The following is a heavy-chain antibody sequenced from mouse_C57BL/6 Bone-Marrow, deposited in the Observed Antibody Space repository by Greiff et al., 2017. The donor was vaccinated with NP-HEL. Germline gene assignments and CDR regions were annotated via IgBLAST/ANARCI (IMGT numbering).Heavy chain of an antibody. J-gene: IGHJ3*01. D-gene: IGHD2-2*01. V-gene: IGHV1-59*01. CDR1: GYTFTSYW. Sequence: VQLQQPGAELVRPGTSVKLSCKASGYTFTSYWMHWVKQRPGQGLEWIGVIDPSDSYTNYNQKFKGKATLTVDTSSSTAYMQLSSLTSEDSAVYYCARVYTMVRWFAYWDRGTVITVTA. CDR2: IDPSDSYT. CDR3: ARVYTMVRWFAY.